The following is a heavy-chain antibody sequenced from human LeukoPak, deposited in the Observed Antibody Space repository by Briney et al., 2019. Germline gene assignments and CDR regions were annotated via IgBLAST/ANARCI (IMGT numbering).Heavy chain of an antibody. J-gene: IGHJ3*02. V-gene: IGHV3-23*01. D-gene: IGHD2-2*01. CDR2: ISGSGGST. CDR3: AKVPVKYCSSTSCYVGAFDI. CDR1: GFTFSSYA. Sequence: PGGSLRLSCAASGFTFSSYAMSWVRQAPGKGLEWVSAISGSGGSTYYADSVKGRFTISRDNSKNTLFLQMNSLRAEDTAVYYCAKVPVKYCSSTSCYVGAFDIWGQGTMVTVSS.